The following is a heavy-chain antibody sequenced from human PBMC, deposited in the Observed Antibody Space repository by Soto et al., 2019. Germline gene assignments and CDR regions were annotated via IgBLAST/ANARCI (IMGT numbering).Heavy chain of an antibody. J-gene: IGHJ4*02. CDR2: IYYSGST. D-gene: IGHD3-10*01. V-gene: IGHV4-39*01. Sequence: SETLSLTCTVSGGSISSSSYYWGWIRQPPGKGLEWIGSIYYSGSTDYNPSLKSRVTISVDTSKNQFSLKLSSVTAADTAVYYCARQANYYGSGSTDFDYWGQGTLVTVAS. CDR1: GGSISSSSYY. CDR3: ARQANYYGSGSTDFDY.